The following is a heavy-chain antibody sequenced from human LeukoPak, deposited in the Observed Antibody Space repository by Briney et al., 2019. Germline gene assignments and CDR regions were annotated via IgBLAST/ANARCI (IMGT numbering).Heavy chain of an antibody. D-gene: IGHD3-10*01. J-gene: IGHJ4*02. CDR1: GGSISSYH. Sequence: PSETLSLTCTVSGGSISSYHWSWIRQPPGKGLEWIGYIYYSGSANYNPSLKSRVTISVDTSKNQFSLKLSSVTAADTAVYYCARGVYYYGSGSYSPLYYFDYWGQGTLVTVSS. V-gene: IGHV4-59*01. CDR3: ARGVYYYGSGSYSPLYYFDY. CDR2: IYYSGSA.